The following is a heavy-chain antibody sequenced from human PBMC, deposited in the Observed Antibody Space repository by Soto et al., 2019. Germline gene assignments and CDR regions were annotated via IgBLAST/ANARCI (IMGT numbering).Heavy chain of an antibody. J-gene: IGHJ6*02. D-gene: IGHD2-15*01. V-gene: IGHV4-59*12. CDR3: ARDCSGGSCYYYYGMDI. CDR1: GGSISSYY. Sequence: WETLSLTCTVSGGSISSYYWSWIRQPPGKGLEWIGYIYYSGSTNYNPSLKSRVTISVDTSKNQFSLRLNAVTAADTAVYFCARDCSGGSCYYYYGMDICGQGTTVTVSS. CDR2: IYYSGST.